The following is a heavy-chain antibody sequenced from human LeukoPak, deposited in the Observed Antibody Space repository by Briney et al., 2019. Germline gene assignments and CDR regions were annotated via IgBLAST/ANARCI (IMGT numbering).Heavy chain of an antibody. CDR2: IYYSGST. CDR3: ARSQGSYYYYYYYMDV. V-gene: IGHV4-59*01. CDR1: GGSISSYY. D-gene: IGHD1-26*01. Sequence: PSETLSLTCTVSGGSISSYYWSWTRQPPGKGLEWIGYIYYSGSTNYNPSLKSRVTISVDTSKNQFSLKLSSVTAADTAVYYCARSQGSYYYYYYYMDVWGKGTTVTVSS. J-gene: IGHJ6*03.